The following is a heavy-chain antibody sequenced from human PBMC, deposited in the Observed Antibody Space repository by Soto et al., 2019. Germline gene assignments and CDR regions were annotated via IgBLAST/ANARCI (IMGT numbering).Heavy chain of an antibody. CDR3: ASVYYDSSGPAVDY. CDR1: GFTFSDYY. CDR2: ISSSSSYT. J-gene: IGHJ4*02. V-gene: IGHV3-11*03. D-gene: IGHD3-22*01. Sequence: VQMLESGGGLVQPGGSLRLSCAASGFTFSDYYMSWIRQAPGKGLEWVSYISSSSSYTNYADSVKGRFTISRDNAKNSLYLQMNSLRAEDTAVYYCASVYYDSSGPAVDYWGQGTLVTVSS.